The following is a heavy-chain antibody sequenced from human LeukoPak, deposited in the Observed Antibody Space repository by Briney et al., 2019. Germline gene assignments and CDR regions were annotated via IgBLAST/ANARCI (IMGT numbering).Heavy chain of an antibody. J-gene: IGHJ4*02. CDR1: GFAFSSYS. Sequence: GGSLRLSCAASGFAFSSYSMNWVRQAPGKGLEWVSSISSSSYIYYADSVKGRFTISRDNAKNSLYLQMNSLRAEDTAVYYCARDLENYYDSSGYYSPALGYWGQGTLVTVSS. CDR2: ISSSSYI. V-gene: IGHV3-21*01. CDR3: ARDLENYYDSSGYYSPALGY. D-gene: IGHD3-22*01.